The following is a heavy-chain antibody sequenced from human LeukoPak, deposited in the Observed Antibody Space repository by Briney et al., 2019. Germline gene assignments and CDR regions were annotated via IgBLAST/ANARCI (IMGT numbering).Heavy chain of an antibody. D-gene: IGHD2-2*01. CDR1: GVSISSGGYY. J-gene: IGHJ5*02. CDR3: ARTSTPGGWFDP. V-gene: IGHV4-31*03. CDR2: IYYSGST. Sequence: SQTLSLTCTVSGVSISSGGYYWRWIRQHPGKGLEWIGYIYYSGSTYYNPSLKSRVTISVDTSKNQFSLKLSSVTAADTAVYYCARTSTPGGWFDPWGQGTLVTVSS.